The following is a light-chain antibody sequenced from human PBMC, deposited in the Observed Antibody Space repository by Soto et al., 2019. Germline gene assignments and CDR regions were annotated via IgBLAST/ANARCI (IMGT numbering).Light chain of an antibody. Sequence: DIQMTQSPSSVSASVGDRVTITCRARQGISSLLAWYQKKPGKAPNLLIHTASSLQSGVPSRCSGSGSGTDFTLTISSLQPEDCATYYCQQANSFPLTFGGGTKVEIK. CDR3: QQANSFPLT. CDR2: TAS. CDR1: QGISSL. V-gene: IGKV1-12*01. J-gene: IGKJ4*01.